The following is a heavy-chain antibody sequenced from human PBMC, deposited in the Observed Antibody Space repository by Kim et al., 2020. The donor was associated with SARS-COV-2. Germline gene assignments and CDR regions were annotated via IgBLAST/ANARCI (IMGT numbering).Heavy chain of an antibody. CDR1: GFTFSSYG. V-gene: IGHV3-30*18. CDR3: AKFMVQGDKWYYFDY. Sequence: GGSLRLSCAASGFTFSSYGMHWVRQAPGKGLEWVAVISYDGSNKYYADSVKGRFTISRDNSKNTLYLQMNSLRAEDTAVYYCAKFMVQGDKWYYFDYWGQGTLVTVSS. J-gene: IGHJ4*02. D-gene: IGHD3-10*01. CDR2: ISYDGSNK.